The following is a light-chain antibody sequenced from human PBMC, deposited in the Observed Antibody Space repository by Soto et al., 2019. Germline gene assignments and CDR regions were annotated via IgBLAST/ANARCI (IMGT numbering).Light chain of an antibody. CDR1: SSNIGTNT. CDR3: AAWNDSLNGFYV. CDR2: NND. Sequence: QSVLTQPPSASGTPGQRVTISCSGSSSNIGTNTVNWYLQLPGTAPKLLIYNNDQRPSGVPERFSGSKSGTSASLAISGLQSVDEANYYCAAWNDSLNGFYVFGSGTKVTVL. V-gene: IGLV1-44*01. J-gene: IGLJ1*01.